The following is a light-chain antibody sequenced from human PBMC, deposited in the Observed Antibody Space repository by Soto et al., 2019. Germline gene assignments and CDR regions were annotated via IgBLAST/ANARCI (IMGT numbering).Light chain of an antibody. CDR3: QQRYSTPPT. V-gene: IGKV1-39*01. Sequence: DIQMTQSPSSLSASVGDRVTITCRASQSISSYLNWYQQKPGKAPNLLIYAASSLQSGVPSRFSGSGSGTDFTLTISSLQPEDFATYYCQQRYSTPPTFGQGTKVDIK. J-gene: IGKJ1*01. CDR2: AAS. CDR1: QSISSY.